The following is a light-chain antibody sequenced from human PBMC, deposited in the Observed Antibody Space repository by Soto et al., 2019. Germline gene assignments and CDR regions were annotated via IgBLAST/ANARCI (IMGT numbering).Light chain of an antibody. CDR2: RNN. Sequence: QAVVTQPPSASGTPGQRVTISCSGSSSNIGSNYVYWYQQLPGTAPKLLICRNNQRPSGVPDRFSGSKSGTSASLAISGLRSEDEADYYCAAWDDSLSGRVFGGGTKLTVL. CDR3: AAWDDSLSGRV. V-gene: IGLV1-47*01. CDR1: SSNIGSNY. J-gene: IGLJ3*02.